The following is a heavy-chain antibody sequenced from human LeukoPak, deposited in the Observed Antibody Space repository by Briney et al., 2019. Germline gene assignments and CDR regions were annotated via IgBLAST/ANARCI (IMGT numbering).Heavy chain of an antibody. CDR2: INPNSGGT. Sequence: ASVKLSCKASGYTFTGYYMHWVRRAPGQGLKWMGWINPNSGGTNYAQKFQGRVTMTRDTSISTAYMELSRLRSDDTAVYYCARAHSVRNWFDPWGQGTLVTVSS. V-gene: IGHV1-2*02. D-gene: IGHD5-18*01. CDR3: ARAHSVRNWFDP. J-gene: IGHJ5*02. CDR1: GYTFTGYY.